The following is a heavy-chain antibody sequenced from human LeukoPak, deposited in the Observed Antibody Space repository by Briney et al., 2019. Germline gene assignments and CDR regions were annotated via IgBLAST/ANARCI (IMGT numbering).Heavy chain of an antibody. CDR3: ARGNPYDSSGYYGY. D-gene: IGHD3-22*01. Sequence: SETVSLPCTVSGGSISSYYWSWIRQPPGKGLEWIGYIYYSGSTNYNPSLKSRVTISVDTSKNQFSLKLSSVTAADTAVYYCARGNPYDSSGYYGYWGQGTLVTVSS. V-gene: IGHV4-59*12. CDR1: GGSISSYY. J-gene: IGHJ4*02. CDR2: IYYSGST.